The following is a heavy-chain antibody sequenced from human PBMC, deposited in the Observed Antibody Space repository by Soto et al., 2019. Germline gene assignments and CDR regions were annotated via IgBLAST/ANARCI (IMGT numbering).Heavy chain of an antibody. V-gene: IGHV3-33*01. CDR2: IWYDGSNK. D-gene: IGHD6-6*01. CDR1: GFTFSSYG. Sequence: HPGGSLRLSCAASGFTFSSYGMHWVRQAPGKGLEWVAVIWYDGSNKYYADSVKGRFTISRDNSKNTLYLQMNSLRAEDTAVYYCAREIIAARLLDYWGQGTLVTVSS. CDR3: AREIIAARLLDY. J-gene: IGHJ4*02.